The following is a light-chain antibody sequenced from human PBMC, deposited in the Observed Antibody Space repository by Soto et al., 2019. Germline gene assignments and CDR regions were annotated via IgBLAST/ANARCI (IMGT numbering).Light chain of an antibody. CDR1: KLGDKY. Sequence: SYELTQPPSVSVSPGQTASITCSGDKLGDKYACWYQQKPGQSPVLVIYQDSKRPSGIPERFSGSNSGNTATLTISGTQAMDAADYYCQAWDSSRGVFGGGTKLTVL. CDR3: QAWDSSRGV. V-gene: IGLV3-1*01. J-gene: IGLJ2*01. CDR2: QDS.